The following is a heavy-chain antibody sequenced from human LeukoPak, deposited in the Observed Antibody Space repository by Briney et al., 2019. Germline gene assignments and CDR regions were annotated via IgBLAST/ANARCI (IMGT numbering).Heavy chain of an antibody. CDR3: ARLREDINWYFDY. CDR1: GYTFTDFY. V-gene: IGHV1-2*02. Sequence: ASVKVSCKASGYTFTDFYIHWVRQAPRQGLEWMGWINPNSGGADYVQKFQGRVTMTRDTSISTVYMEMSRLTSDDTAVYYCARLREDINWYFDYWGQGTLVAVSS. CDR2: INPNSGGA. D-gene: IGHD1-1*01. J-gene: IGHJ4*02.